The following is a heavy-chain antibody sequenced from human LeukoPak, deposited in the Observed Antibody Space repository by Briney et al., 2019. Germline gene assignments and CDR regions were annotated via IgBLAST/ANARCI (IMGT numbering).Heavy chain of an antibody. V-gene: IGHV3-23*01. J-gene: IGHJ5*02. D-gene: IGHD2-15*01. CDR1: GFTFSSYA. CDR2: IGGSGGST. CDR3: AKDRPYCSGGSCYRRRNNWFDP. Sequence: GGSLRLSCAASGFTFSSYAMSWVRQAPGKGLEWVSAIGGSGGSTYYADSVKGRFTISRDNSKDTLYLQMNSLRAEDTAVYYCAKDRPYCSGGSCYRRRNNWFDPWGQGTLVTVSS.